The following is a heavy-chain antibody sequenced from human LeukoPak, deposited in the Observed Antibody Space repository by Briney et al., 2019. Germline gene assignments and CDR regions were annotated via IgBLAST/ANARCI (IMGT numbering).Heavy chain of an antibody. J-gene: IGHJ4*02. Sequence: GRSLRLSCAASGXSLTSHGMHWVRQAPGKGLEWVALIFYDGTTKYYADSVKGRFTISRDSSKNTLYLQMNSLRAEDTAVYYCARSGAAATLDYFDYWGQGTLVTVSS. D-gene: IGHD6-13*01. CDR1: GXSLTSHG. CDR2: IFYDGTTK. V-gene: IGHV3-33*01. CDR3: ARSGAAATLDYFDY.